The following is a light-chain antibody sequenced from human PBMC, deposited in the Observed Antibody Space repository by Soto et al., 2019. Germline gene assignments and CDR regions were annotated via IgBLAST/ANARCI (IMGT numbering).Light chain of an antibody. CDR2: AAS. CDR3: QKYNSAPWT. CDR1: QGISNY. J-gene: IGKJ1*01. V-gene: IGKV1-27*01. Sequence: DIQMTQCPSSMFASVGDRVTITCRASQGISNYLAWYQQKPGKVPKLLIYAASTLQSGVPSRFSGSGSGTDFTLTISSLQPEDVATYYCQKYNSAPWTFGQGTKVEIK.